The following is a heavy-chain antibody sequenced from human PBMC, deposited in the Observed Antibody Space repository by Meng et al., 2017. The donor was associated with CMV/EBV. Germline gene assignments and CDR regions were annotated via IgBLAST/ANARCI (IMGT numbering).Heavy chain of an antibody. CDR1: GDSVSSNSAA. V-gene: IGHV6-1*01. D-gene: IGHD5-18*01. CDR2: TYYRSKWYN. Sequence: SCAISGDSVSSNSAAWNWIGQSPSRGLEWLGRTYYRSKWYNDYAVSVKSRITINPDTSKNQFSLQLNSVTPEGTAVYSCARGGGDTAMVDYWGQGTLVTVSS. J-gene: IGHJ4*02. CDR3: ARGGGDTAMVDY.